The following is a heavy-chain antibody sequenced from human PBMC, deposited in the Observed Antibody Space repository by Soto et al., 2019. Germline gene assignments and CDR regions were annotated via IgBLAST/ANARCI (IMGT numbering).Heavy chain of an antibody. CDR1: GFTFDHYG. Sequence: EVQLVETGGGVVRPGGSLRLSCAASGFTFDHYGMNWVRQAPGRSLEWVAGVNWNSVTTGYGDAVKGRVTARKDNAKKSLYLEMSILRIEDTAIYNCARGLEAFELWGQGTWVTVSS. J-gene: IGHJ3*01. CDR2: VNWNSVTT. V-gene: IGHV3-20*01. CDR3: ARGLEAFEL.